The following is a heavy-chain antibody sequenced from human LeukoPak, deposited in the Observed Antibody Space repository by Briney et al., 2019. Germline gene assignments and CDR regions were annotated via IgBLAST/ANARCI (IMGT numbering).Heavy chain of an antibody. J-gene: IGHJ6*03. CDR3: ARHSSGWYDGYYYYCMDV. D-gene: IGHD6-19*01. CDR1: GGSISSYY. V-gene: IGHV4-4*07. CDR2: IYTSGST. Sequence: PSETLSLTCTVSGGSISSYYWSWIRQPAGKGLEWIGRIYTSGSTNYNPSLKSRVTMSVDTSKNQFSLKLSSVTAADTAVYYCARHSSGWYDGYYYYCMDVWGKGTTVTISS.